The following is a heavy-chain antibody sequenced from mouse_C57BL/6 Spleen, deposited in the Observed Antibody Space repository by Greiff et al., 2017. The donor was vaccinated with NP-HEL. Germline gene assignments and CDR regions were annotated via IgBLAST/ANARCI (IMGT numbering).Heavy chain of an antibody. D-gene: IGHD2-1*01. CDR1: GYTFTDYN. Sequence: VQLQQSGPELVKPGASVKIPCKASGYTFTDYNMDWVKQSHGKSLEWIGDINPNNGGTNYNQKFKGKATLTVDKSSSTAYMELRSLTSEDTAVYYCARRNYDWYFDVWGTGTTVTVSS. CDR3: ARRNYDWYFDV. J-gene: IGHJ1*03. CDR2: INPNNGGT. V-gene: IGHV1-18*01.